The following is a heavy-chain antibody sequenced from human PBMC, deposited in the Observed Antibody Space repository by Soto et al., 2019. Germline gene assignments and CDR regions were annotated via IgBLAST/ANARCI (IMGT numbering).Heavy chain of an antibody. V-gene: IGHV6-1*01. D-gene: IGHD3-9*01. CDR1: AASVSSNSAA. Sequence: SQXLSLTCSISAASVSSNSAAWDWIRQSPSRGLEWLGRTYYRSKWYDDYAVSVKSRITINPDTSKNQFSLQMKSVTPEDTAVYYCAMSTGRFDYWGQGTLVTVSS. CDR3: AMSTGRFDY. CDR2: TYYRSKWYD. J-gene: IGHJ4*02.